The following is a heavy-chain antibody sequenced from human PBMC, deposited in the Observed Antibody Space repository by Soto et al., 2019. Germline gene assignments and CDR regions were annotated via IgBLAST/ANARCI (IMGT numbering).Heavy chain of an antibody. CDR2: IYHSGST. J-gene: IGHJ6*02. D-gene: IGHD2-2*01. Sequence: SETLSLTCAVSGGSISIGGYSWSCIRQPPGKGLEWIGYIYHSGSTYYNPSLKSRVTISVDRSKNQFSLKLSSVTAADTAVYYCARGGGDVVVPAASSYYYYGMDVWGQGTTVTVSS. CDR1: GGSISIGGYS. CDR3: ARGGGDVVVPAASSYYYYGMDV. V-gene: IGHV4-30-2*01.